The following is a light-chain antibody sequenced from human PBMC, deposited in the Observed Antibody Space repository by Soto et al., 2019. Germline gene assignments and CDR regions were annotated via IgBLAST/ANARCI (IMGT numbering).Light chain of an antibody. CDR2: GDS. V-gene: IGLV1-40*01. CDR1: RSNIGAGYD. J-gene: IGLJ1*01. CDR3: QSYDRSLSVLYV. Sequence: QSALTQPPSVSGAPGQRVTISCTGSRSNIGAGYDVHWYQQLPGTAPKLLIHGDSNRPSGVPDRFSGSKSGTSASLAITGLQAEDEADYHCQSYDRSLSVLYVSGTGTKVTVL.